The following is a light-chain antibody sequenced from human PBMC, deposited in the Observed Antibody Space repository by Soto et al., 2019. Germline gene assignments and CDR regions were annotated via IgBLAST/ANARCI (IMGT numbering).Light chain of an antibody. CDR3: QQYYSTPLT. CDR1: QSVLYSSNNKNY. Sequence: DIVMTQSPDALSVSLGGSAAINCKSSQSVLYSSNNKNYLVWYQQKPGQPPKLLIYWASTRESGVPDRFSGSGSGTDFTLTISSLQAEDVAVYYCQQYYSTPLTFGGGTKVDIK. V-gene: IGKV4-1*01. J-gene: IGKJ4*01. CDR2: WAS.